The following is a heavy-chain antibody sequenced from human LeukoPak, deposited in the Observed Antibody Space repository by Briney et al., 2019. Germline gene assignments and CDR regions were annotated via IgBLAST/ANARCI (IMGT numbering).Heavy chain of an antibody. V-gene: IGHV3-13*01. Sequence: GGSLRLSCAASGFTLSSYDMHWVRQVTGKGLEWVSAIGVAGDTYYPGSVKGRFIITRDNAKNSLYLQMNSLRAEDTAVYYCARAVQYYYDSSGYYVDYWGQGTLVTVSS. D-gene: IGHD3-22*01. CDR2: IGVAGDT. J-gene: IGHJ4*02. CDR3: ARAVQYYYDSSGYYVDY. CDR1: GFTLSSYD.